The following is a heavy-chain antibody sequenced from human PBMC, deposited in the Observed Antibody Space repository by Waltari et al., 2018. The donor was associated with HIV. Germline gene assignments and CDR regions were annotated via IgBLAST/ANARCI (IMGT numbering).Heavy chain of an antibody. Sequence: EVQLLESGGGLVQPGGSLRLSCAASGFTFSSDAMSWVHPAPGKGLEWVSAISGSGGSTYYADSVKGRFTISRDNSKNTLYLQMNSLRAEDTAVYYCAKDPGYDFWRGYFDYWGQGTLVTVSS. CDR1: GFTFSSDA. J-gene: IGHJ4*02. V-gene: IGHV3-23*01. CDR2: ISGSGGST. D-gene: IGHD3-3*01. CDR3: AKDPGYDFWRGYFDY.